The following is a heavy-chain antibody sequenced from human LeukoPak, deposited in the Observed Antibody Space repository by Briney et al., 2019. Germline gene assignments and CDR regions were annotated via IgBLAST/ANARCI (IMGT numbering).Heavy chain of an antibody. CDR3: ARVCSGTSWGHYYYMDV. CDR2: IYYSGST. V-gene: IGHV4-59*08. Sequence: SETLSLTCTVSGGSISSYYWSWIRQPPGKGLEWIGYIYYSGSTNYNPSLKSRVTISVDTSKNQFSLKLSSVTAADTAVYYCARVCSGTSWGHYYYMDVWGKGTTVTISS. D-gene: IGHD2-2*01. J-gene: IGHJ6*03. CDR1: GGSISSYY.